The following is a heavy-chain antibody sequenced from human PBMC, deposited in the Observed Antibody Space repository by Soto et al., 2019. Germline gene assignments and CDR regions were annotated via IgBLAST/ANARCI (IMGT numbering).Heavy chain of an antibody. Sequence: SETLSLTCAVSGGSISSSNWWSWVRQPPGKGLEWIGEIYHSGSTNYNPSLKSRVTISVDKSKNQFSLKLSSVTAADTAVYYCARDQGWLLTLSYYYGMDVWGQGTTVTVSS. CDR3: ARDQGWLLTLSYYYGMDV. CDR1: GGSISSSNW. J-gene: IGHJ6*02. V-gene: IGHV4-4*02. CDR2: IYHSGST. D-gene: IGHD3-22*01.